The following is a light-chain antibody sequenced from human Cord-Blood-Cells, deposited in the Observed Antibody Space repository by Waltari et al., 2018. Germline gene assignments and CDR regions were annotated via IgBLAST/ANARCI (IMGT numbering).Light chain of an antibody. V-gene: IGKV3-11*01. CDR1: QSVSSY. CDR2: DAS. J-gene: IGKJ4*01. Sequence: EIVLTQSPATLSLSPGERANLSCRASQSVSSYLAWYQQKPGQAPRLLIYDASKRDTGIPARFRGSGSGTDFTLTISSLEPEDFAVYYWQQSSNWPRTFGGGTKGEIK. CDR3: QQSSNWPRT.